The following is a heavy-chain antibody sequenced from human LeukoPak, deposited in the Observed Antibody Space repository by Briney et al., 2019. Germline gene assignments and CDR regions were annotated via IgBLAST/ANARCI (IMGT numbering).Heavy chain of an antibody. CDR2: IYRSGST. CDR1: GYSISSGYY. J-gene: IGHJ4*02. CDR3: ARAGVEQQLVRDY. V-gene: IGHV4-38-2*02. D-gene: IGHD6-13*01. Sequence: SETLSLTCTVSGYSISSGYYWGWIRQPPGKGLEWIGSIYRSGSTYYNPSLKSRVTISVDTSKNQFSLKLSSVTAADTAVYYCARAGVEQQLVRDYWGQGTLVTVSS.